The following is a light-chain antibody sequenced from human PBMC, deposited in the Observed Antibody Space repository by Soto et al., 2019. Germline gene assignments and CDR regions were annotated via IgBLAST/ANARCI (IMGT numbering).Light chain of an antibody. V-gene: IGLV2-23*02. J-gene: IGLJ1*01. CDR2: EVN. CDR1: SSDIGTYNL. Sequence: QSVLTQPASVSGSPGQSITISCTGTSSDIGTYNLVSWYQQHPGKAPKLMIYEVNKRPSGVSDRFSGSKSGNTASLTISGLQAEDEADYYCCSYAGSSTLYVFGTGTKVT. CDR3: CSYAGSSTLYV.